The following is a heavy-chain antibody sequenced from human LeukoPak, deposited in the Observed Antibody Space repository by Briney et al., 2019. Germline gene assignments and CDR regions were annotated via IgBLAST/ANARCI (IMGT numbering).Heavy chain of an antibody. CDR1: GYTFTSYA. J-gene: IGHJ4*02. V-gene: IGHV1-3*03. D-gene: IGHD3-10*01. CDR2: INAGNGDT. Sequence: ASVKVSCKASGYTFTSYAMHWARQAPGQRLEWMGWINAGNGDTKYSQEFQDRVTITRDTSASTAYMELSSLRSEDMAVYYCARDRGGSGDFDYWGQGTLVTVSS. CDR3: ARDRGGSGDFDY.